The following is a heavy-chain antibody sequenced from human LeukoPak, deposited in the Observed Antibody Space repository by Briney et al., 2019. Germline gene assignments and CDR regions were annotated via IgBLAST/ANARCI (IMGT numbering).Heavy chain of an antibody. D-gene: IGHD2-2*01. J-gene: IGHJ6*02. CDR2: INHSGST. CDR3: ASSYCSSTSCYGPV. Sequence: PSETLSFTCAVYGGSFSGYYWSWIRQPPGKGLEWIGEINHSGSTNYNPSLKSRVTISVDTSKNQFSLKLSSVTAADTAVYYCASSYCSSTSCYGPVWGQGTTVTVSS. CDR1: GGSFSGYY. V-gene: IGHV4-34*01.